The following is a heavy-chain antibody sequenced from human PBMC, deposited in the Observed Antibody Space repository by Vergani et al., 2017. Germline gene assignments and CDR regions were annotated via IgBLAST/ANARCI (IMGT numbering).Heavy chain of an antibody. CDR1: GFIFSDYV. CDR3: ARPSAPGDYDAFDI. V-gene: IGHV3-7*01. J-gene: IGHJ3*02. Sequence: VQLVESGGGVVQPGKSPSLSCETSGFIFSDYVMHWVRQAPGKGLEWVTNIKQVGSEKDYVDSGRGRFTISRDNAKNSLYLQMNSLRAEDTAVYHCARPSAPGDYDAFDIWGQGTMVTVSS. D-gene: IGHD4-17*01. CDR2: IKQVGSEK.